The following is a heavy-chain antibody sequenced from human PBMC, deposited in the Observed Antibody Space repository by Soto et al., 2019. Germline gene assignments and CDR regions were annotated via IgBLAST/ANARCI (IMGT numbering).Heavy chain of an antibody. D-gene: IGHD3-9*01. V-gene: IGHV3-33*01. Sequence: GGSLRLSCAASGFTFSSYGMHWVRQAPGKGLEWVAVIWYDGSNKYYADSVKGRFTISRDNSKNTLYLQMNSLRAEDTAVYYCARDSGRYFDRRAPDYWGQGTLVTVSS. CDR2: IWYDGSNK. CDR1: GFTFSSYG. CDR3: ARDSGRYFDRRAPDY. J-gene: IGHJ4*02.